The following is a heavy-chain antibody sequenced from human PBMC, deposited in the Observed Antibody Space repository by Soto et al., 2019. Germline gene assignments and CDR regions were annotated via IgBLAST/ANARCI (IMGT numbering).Heavy chain of an antibody. CDR3: ARGPYYYDSSGFHFDY. CDR1: GFTFSSYS. D-gene: IGHD3-22*01. V-gene: IGHV3-48*02. Sequence: PGGSLRLSCAASGFTFSSYSMNWVRQAPGKGLEWVSYISSSSSTIYYADSVKGRFTISRDNAKNSLYLQMNSLRDEDTAVYYCARGPYYYDSSGFHFDYWGQGTLVTVSS. J-gene: IGHJ4*02. CDR2: ISSSSSTI.